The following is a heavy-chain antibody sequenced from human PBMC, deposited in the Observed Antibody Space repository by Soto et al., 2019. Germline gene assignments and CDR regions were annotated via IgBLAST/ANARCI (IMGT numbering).Heavy chain of an antibody. CDR3: AREYYGSGTYGYYGMDV. Sequence: ASVKVSCKASGSTISSYVISWVRQAPGQSLEWMGGIITITGPANYAQKFQGRVTITADEATSTAYMELSSLRSEDTAVYYCAREYYGSGTYGYYGMDVWGQGTTVTVSS. CDR2: IITITGPA. J-gene: IGHJ6*02. CDR1: GSTISSYV. D-gene: IGHD3-10*01. V-gene: IGHV1-69*13.